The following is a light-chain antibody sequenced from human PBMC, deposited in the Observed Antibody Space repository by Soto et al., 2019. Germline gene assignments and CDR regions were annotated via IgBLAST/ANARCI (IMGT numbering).Light chain of an antibody. CDR3: QQYYSYPRT. CDR1: QSISSW. V-gene: IGKV1-5*03. Sequence: DIQMTQSPSTLSASVGDRVTITCRASQSISSWLAWYQQKPGKAPKLLIYKASSLESGVPSRFSGSGSGKAFTLTISSRQRDDFATYYCQQYYSYPRTFGRGTKVEIK. CDR2: KAS. J-gene: IGKJ1*01.